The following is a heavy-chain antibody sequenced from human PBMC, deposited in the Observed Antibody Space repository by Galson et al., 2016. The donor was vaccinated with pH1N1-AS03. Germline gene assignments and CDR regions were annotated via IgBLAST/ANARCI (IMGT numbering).Heavy chain of an antibody. CDR2: LKSKNDGGTA. D-gene: IGHD4-11*01. CDR3: TTHRNFFDP. V-gene: IGHV3-15*01. CDR1: GLTFSTAW. Sequence: SLRLSCAASGLTFSTAWMSWVRQAPGKGLEWVGRLKSKNDGGTADYAAPLKGRFTISRDDSKNTLYLQMDSLETEDTAVYYCTTHRNFFDPWGQGTLVIVSS. J-gene: IGHJ5*02.